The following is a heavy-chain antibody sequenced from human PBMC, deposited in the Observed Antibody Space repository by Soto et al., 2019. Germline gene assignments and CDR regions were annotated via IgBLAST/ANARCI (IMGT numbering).Heavy chain of an antibody. CDR1: GYTFTSYG. Sequence: QVQLVQSGAEVKKPGASVKVSCKASGYTFTSYGISWVRQAPGQGLEWMGWISAYNGNTNYAQKLQGRVTMTTDTSTSRGYMELSSLRSDGTAVYYCARDCISTSCYGWFDPWGQGTLVTVSS. CDR2: ISAYNGNT. V-gene: IGHV1-18*01. CDR3: ARDCISTSCYGWFDP. J-gene: IGHJ5*02. D-gene: IGHD2-2*01.